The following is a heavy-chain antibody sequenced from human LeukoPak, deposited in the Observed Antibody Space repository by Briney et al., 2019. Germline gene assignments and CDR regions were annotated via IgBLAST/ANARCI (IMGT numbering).Heavy chain of an antibody. CDR1: SDSINSGDYY. Sequence: PSQTLSLTCIVSSDSINSGDYYWNWIRQPPGKGLEWIGYIYRSGSTYYNPSLKSRVTISVDRSKNQFSLKLSSVTAADTAVYFCARGSGYSSGWPPFEYWGQGTLVTVSS. V-gene: IGHV4-30-2*01. J-gene: IGHJ4*02. CDR3: ARGSGYSSGWPPFEY. CDR2: IYRSGST. D-gene: IGHD6-19*01.